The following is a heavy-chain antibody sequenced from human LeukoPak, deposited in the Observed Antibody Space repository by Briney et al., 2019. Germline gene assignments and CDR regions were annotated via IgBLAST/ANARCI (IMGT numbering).Heavy chain of an antibody. D-gene: IGHD3-22*01. CDR1: GFTFSSYA. J-gene: IGHJ4*02. CDR3: AKSTEYYYDSSLDY. CDR2: ISSSGGST. V-gene: IGHV3-23*01. Sequence: GGSLRLSCAASGFTFSSYAMSWVRQAPGKGLEWVSAISSSGGSTYYADSVKGRFTISRDNSKNTLYLQMNSLRAEDTAVYYCAKSTEYYYDSSLDYWGQGTLVTVSS.